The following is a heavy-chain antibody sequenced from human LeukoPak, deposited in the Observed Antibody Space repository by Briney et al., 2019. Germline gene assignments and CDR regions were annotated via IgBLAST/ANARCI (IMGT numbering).Heavy chain of an antibody. V-gene: IGHV3-11*05. CDR3: ARVLMVRGVIFDY. CDR2: ISSSSSYT. Sequence: LSLTCTVSGGSISSGGYYWSWIRQHPGKGLEWVSYISSSSSYTNYADSVKGRFTISRDNAKNSLYLQMNSLRAEDTAVYYCARVLMVRGVIFDYWGQGTLVTVSS. J-gene: IGHJ4*02. CDR1: GGSISSGGYY. D-gene: IGHD3-10*01.